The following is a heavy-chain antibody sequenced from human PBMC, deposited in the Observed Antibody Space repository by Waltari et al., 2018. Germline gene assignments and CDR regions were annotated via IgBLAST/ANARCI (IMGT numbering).Heavy chain of an antibody. CDR1: GYTFTDYH. J-gene: IGHJ5*02. CDR3: ARDHGPIVGAPDL. CDR2: FNPKNGDS. V-gene: IGHV1-2*02. Sequence: QEQLVQSGSEVKKPGASVRVSCQASGYTFTDYHLHWFRQTPGQGFEWMGWFNPKNGDSNSAEKFLGRVTMTRDTSINTVYLDLSGLRSDDTAVFFCARDHGPIVGAPDLWGQGTLVTVSS. D-gene: IGHD1-26*01.